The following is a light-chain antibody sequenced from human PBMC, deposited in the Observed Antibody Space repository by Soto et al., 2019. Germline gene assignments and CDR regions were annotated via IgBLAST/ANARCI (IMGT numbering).Light chain of an antibody. Sequence: EIVMTQSAATLSVSPGKRATLSCRASQSVSSNLAWYQQKPGQAPRLLIYGASTRATGIPARFSGSGSGTEFTLTISSLKSEDFAVYYCQQYNNWWTFGQGTKLDIK. CDR2: GAS. V-gene: IGKV3-15*01. CDR1: QSVSSN. J-gene: IGKJ1*01. CDR3: QQYNNWWT.